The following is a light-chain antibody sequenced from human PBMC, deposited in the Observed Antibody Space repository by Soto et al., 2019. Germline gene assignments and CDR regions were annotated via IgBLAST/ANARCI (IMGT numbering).Light chain of an antibody. CDR3: CLYAVTFYV. V-gene: IGLV2-11*01. Sequence: QSVLAQPRSGSGSPGQSVTISWTGTSSDVGTYDFVSWYQQHPGKAPRLMIFDVSERPSGVPDRFSGSKSGNTASLTISGLQAEDEADYYCCLYAVTFYVFATGTKVIVL. J-gene: IGLJ1*01. CDR2: DVS. CDR1: SSDVGTYDF.